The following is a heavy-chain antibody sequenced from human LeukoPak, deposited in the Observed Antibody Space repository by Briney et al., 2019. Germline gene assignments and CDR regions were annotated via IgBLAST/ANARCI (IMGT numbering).Heavy chain of an antibody. V-gene: IGHV3-30*18. J-gene: IGHJ5*01. CDR3: VKEGTPRSCTWYDS. CDR2: IAYDGSSQ. Sequence: PGRSLRLSCAASGFTFNTYGMHWVRQAPGKGLEWVAVIAYDGSSQFYADSVKGRFVISRDNSKNILFLQMNSLRGEDAAVYYCVKEGTPRSCTWYDSWGQGTLVTVSS. D-gene: IGHD2-15*01. CDR1: GFTFNTYG.